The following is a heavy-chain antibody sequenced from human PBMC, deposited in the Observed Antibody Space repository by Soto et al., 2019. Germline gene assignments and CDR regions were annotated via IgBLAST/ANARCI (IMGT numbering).Heavy chain of an antibody. CDR1: GGSISSYY. V-gene: IGHV4-59*08. D-gene: IGHD2-15*01. CDR2: IYYSGST. CDR3: ARLSQSGTLDY. J-gene: IGHJ4*02. Sequence: SETLSLTCTVSGGSISSYYWSWIRQPPGKGLEWIGYIYYSGSTNYNPSLKSRVTISVDTSKNQFSLKLSSVTAADTAVYYCARLSQSGTLDYWGQGTLVTVSS.